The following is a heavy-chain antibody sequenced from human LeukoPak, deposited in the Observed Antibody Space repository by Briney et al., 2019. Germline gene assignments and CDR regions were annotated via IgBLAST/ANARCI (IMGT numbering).Heavy chain of an antibody. J-gene: IGHJ5*02. CDR3: AKFSYGDYVA. D-gene: IGHD4-17*01. CDR1: GFTFSSYA. CDR2: IRHDESKK. Sequence: PGGSLRLSCAASGFTFSSYAMHWVRQAPGKGLEWVAVIRHDESKKNYADSVKGRFTISRDNSKNTLSLQMNSLRADDTAVYYCAKFSYGDYVAWGQGTLVTVSS. V-gene: IGHV3-30*02.